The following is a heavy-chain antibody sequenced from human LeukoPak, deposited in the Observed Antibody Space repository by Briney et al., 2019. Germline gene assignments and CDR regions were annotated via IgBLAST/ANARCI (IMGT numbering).Heavy chain of an antibody. CDR1: GFTFSSYA. Sequence: AGGSLRLSCAASGFTFSSYAMHWVRQAPGKGLEWVAVILYDGSNKYYADSVKGRFTISRDNSKNTLYLQVNSLRAEDTAVYYCARGPGRDGYNLDYWGQGTLVTVSS. D-gene: IGHD5-24*01. CDR3: ARGPGRDGYNLDY. V-gene: IGHV3-30*04. CDR2: ILYDGSNK. J-gene: IGHJ4*02.